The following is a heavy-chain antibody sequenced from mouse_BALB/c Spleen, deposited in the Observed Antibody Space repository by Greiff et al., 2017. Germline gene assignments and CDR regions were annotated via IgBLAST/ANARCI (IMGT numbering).Heavy chain of an antibody. CDR1: GYTFTSYT. CDR2: INPSSGYT. D-gene: IGHD1-1*01. Sequence: VKLMESGAELARPGASVKMSCKASGYTFTSYTMHWVKQRPGQGLEWIGYINPSSGYTNYNQKFKDKATLTADKSSSTAYMQLSSLTSEDSAVYYCARALITTVVATDYFDYWGQGTTLTVSS. CDR3: ARALITTVVATDYFDY. J-gene: IGHJ2*01. V-gene: IGHV1-4*01.